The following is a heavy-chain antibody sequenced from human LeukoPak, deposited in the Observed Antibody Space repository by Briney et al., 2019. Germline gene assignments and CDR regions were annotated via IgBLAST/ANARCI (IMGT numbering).Heavy chain of an antibody. CDR2: IKRKTDGGTT. J-gene: IGHJ4*02. D-gene: IGHD4-17*01. Sequence: GGSLRLSCAASGFTFSNAWMSGVRQAPGKGLEWVGRIKRKTDGGTTDYAAPVIGRFSNSRDDSKNTLYLQMNSLKTEDTAVYYCSTDNDYGDYGLDYWGQATLVTASS. CDR1: GFTFSNAW. CDR3: STDNDYGDYGLDY. V-gene: IGHV3-15*01.